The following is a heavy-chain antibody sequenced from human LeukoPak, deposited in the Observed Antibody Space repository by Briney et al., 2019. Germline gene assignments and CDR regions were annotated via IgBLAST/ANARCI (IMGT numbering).Heavy chain of an antibody. J-gene: IGHJ4*02. CDR3: ARQEGGIVGPY. CDR1: GGSVNSYY. D-gene: IGHD1-26*01. V-gene: IGHV4-4*07. CDR2: IYTGGST. Sequence: SETLSLTCTVSGGSVNSYYWTWIRQPAGKGLEWIGRIYTGGSTNYNPSLESRVTMSVDTSKNQFSLKLNSVTAADTAVYYCARQEGGIVGPYWGQGTLVTVSS.